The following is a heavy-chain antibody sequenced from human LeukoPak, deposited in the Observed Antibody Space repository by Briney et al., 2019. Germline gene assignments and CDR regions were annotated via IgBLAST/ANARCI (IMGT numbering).Heavy chain of an antibody. CDR3: ARGAPNYYYYGMDV. J-gene: IGHJ6*02. CDR2: INHSGST. V-gene: IGHV4-34*01. CDR1: GGSFSGYY. Sequence: KPSETLSLTCTVYGGSFSGYYWSWIRQPPGKGLEWIGEINHSGSTNYNPSLKSRVTISVDTSKNQFSLKLSSVTAADTAVYYCARGAPNYYYYGMDVWGQGTTVTVSS.